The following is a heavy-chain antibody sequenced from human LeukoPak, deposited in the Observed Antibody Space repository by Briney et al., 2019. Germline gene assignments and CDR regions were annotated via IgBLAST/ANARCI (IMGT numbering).Heavy chain of an antibody. CDR3: ARSGVRAPDWYFDL. J-gene: IGHJ2*01. CDR2: IYTSGST. D-gene: IGHD2-8*01. Sequence: SETLSLTYTVSGGSIRSYYWSWIRQPAGKGPEWIGRIYTSGSTNYNPSLKSRVTMSVDTSKNQFSLKLSSVTAADTAVYYCARSGVRAPDWYFDLWGRGTLVTVSS. CDR1: GGSIRSYY. V-gene: IGHV4-4*07.